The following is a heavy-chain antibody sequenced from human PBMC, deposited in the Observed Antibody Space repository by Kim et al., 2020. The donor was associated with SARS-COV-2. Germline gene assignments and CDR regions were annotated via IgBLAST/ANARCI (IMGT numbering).Heavy chain of an antibody. CDR2: IYYSGST. CDR3: ARDHYYDSSGYRTDDAFDI. Sequence: SETLSLTCTVSGGSISSSSYYWGWIRQPPGKGLEWIGSIYYSGSTYYNPSLKSRVTISVDTSKNQFSLKLSSVTAADTAVYYCARDHYYDSSGYRTDDAFDIWGQGTMVTVSS. J-gene: IGHJ3*02. CDR1: GGSISSSSYY. V-gene: IGHV4-39*07. D-gene: IGHD3-22*01.